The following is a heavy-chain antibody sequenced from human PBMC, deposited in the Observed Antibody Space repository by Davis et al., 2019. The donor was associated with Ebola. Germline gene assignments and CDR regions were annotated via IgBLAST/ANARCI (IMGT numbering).Heavy chain of an antibody. CDR2: INHSGST. CDR1: GGSFSGYY. D-gene: IGHD2-2*01. V-gene: IGHV4-34*01. CDR3: ARGPFTNCSSTSCYVGSSLNRLDY. J-gene: IGHJ4*02. Sequence: PGGSLRLSCAVYGGSFSGYYWSWIRQPPGKGLEWIGEINHSGSTNYNPSLKSRVTISVDTSKNQFSLKLSSVTAADTAVYYCARGPFTNCSSTSCYVGSSLNRLDYWGQGTLVTVSS.